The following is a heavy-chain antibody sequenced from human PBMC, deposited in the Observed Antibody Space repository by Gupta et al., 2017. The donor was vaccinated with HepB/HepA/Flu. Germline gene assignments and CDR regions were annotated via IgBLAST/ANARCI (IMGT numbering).Heavy chain of an antibody. CDR2: NSYDGMFK. Sequence: QVQLVESGGGVVQPGKSLRLSCAGSGFIFSNYAMHWVRQAPGKGLEWVALNSYDGMFKYYADAVKGRFAISRDNSKNTLFLELTSLTSEDTGIYXCXRGSMKXESPPTPTNPFDYWGQGALVTVSS. J-gene: IGHJ4*02. V-gene: IGHV3-30*09. D-gene: IGHD3-16*01. CDR1: GFIFSNYA. CDR3: XRGSMKXESPPTPTNPFDY.